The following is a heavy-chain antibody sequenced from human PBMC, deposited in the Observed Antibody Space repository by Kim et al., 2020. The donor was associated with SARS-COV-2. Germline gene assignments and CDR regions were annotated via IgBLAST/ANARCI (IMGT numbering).Heavy chain of an antibody. Sequence: YTPTLKSRLTITKDTSQNQVVLTMTNMDPVDTATYYCAHRPAGIAAAGFDYWGQGTLVTVSS. J-gene: IGHJ4*02. D-gene: IGHD6-13*01. CDR3: AHRPAGIAAAGFDY. V-gene: IGHV2-5*01.